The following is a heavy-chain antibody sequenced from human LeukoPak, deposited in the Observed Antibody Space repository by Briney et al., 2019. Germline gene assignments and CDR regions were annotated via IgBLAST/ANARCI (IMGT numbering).Heavy chain of an antibody. CDR1: GGSFSGYY. Sequence: SETLSLTCAVYGGSFSGYYWSWVRQPPGKGLEWIGEINHSGSTNYNPSLKSRVTISVEKSKKKFSLKLSSVTAADTAVYYCARRPYYYDSSGYYRGFDYWGQGTLVTVSS. CDR3: ARRPYYYDSSGYYRGFDY. D-gene: IGHD3-22*01. V-gene: IGHV4-34*01. J-gene: IGHJ4*02. CDR2: INHSGST.